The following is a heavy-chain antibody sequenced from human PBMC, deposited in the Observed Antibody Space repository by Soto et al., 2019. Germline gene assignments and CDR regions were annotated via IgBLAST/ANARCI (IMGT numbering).Heavy chain of an antibody. CDR1: GYTFTGYY. CDR3: ARDFGAAGSLVLRYHGMDF. Sequence: ASVKVSCKASGYTFTGYYMHWVRQAPGQGLEWMGWINPNSGGTNYAQKFQGWVTMTRDTSISTAYMELSRLRSDDTAVYYCARDFGAAGSLVLRYHGMDFWGQGITVTVSS. J-gene: IGHJ6*02. CDR2: INPNSGGT. D-gene: IGHD2-8*01. V-gene: IGHV1-2*04.